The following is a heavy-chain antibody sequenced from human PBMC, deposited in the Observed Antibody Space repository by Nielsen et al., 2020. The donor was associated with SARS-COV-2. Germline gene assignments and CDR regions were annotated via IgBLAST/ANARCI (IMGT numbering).Heavy chain of an antibody. CDR1: GGTFSSYA. V-gene: IGHV1-46*01. J-gene: IGHJ4*02. CDR3: ARDDSEGYSSGCPDY. CDR2: INPSGGST. D-gene: IGHD6-19*01. Sequence: ASVKVSCKASGGTFSSYAISWVRQAPGQGLEWMGIINPSGGSTSYAQKFQGRVTMTRDTSTSTVYMELSSLRSEDTAVYYCARDDSEGYSSGCPDYWGQGTLVTVSS.